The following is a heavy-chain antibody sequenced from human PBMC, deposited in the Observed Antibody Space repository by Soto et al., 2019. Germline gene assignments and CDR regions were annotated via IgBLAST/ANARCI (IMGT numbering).Heavy chain of an antibody. D-gene: IGHD2-15*01. CDR3: ARAAVVVVAATPYYHYGMDV. CDR2: IIPIFGTA. Sequence: QVQLVQSGAEVQKPGSSVKVSCKDSGGTFRSYAISWVRQAPGQGLEWMGGIIPIFGTANYAQKFQGRGTITADQSTSTAYKELSSLISEDTAVYYCARAAVVVVAATPYYHYGMDVWGQGTTVTVSS. V-gene: IGHV1-69*01. CDR1: GGTFRSYA. J-gene: IGHJ6*02.